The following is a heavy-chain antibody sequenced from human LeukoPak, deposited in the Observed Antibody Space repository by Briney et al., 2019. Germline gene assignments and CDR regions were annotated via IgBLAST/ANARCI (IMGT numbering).Heavy chain of an antibody. CDR1: GFTFSSYA. CDR3: XXXXNXVYYYGMDV. J-gene: IGHJ6*02. V-gene: IGHV3-23*01. Sequence: PGGSLRLSCAASGFTFSSYAMSLVRQAPGKGLEWVSAISGSGGSTYYADSVKGRFTISRDNSKNTLYLQINSLRAEDTAVYYCXXXXNXVYYYGMDVWGQGTTVTVSS. CDR2: ISGSGGST.